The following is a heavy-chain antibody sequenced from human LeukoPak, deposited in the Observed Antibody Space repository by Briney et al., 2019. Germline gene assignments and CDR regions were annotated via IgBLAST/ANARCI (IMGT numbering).Heavy chain of an antibody. V-gene: IGHV3-7*04. D-gene: IGHD2/OR15-2a*01. CDR1: GFTFSSYW. CDR2: IKEDGSEK. Sequence: GGSLRLSCAASGFTFSSYWMSWVRQAPGKGLEWVANIKEDGSEKNYVDSVKGRFTISRDNAKNSLYLQMNSLRADDAAVYYCARDQNWASADWGQGTLVTVSS. J-gene: IGHJ4*02. CDR3: ARDQNWASAD.